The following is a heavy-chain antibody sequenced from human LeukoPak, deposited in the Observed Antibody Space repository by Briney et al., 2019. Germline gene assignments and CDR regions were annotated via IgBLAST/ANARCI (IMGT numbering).Heavy chain of an antibody. CDR2: THYSGT. V-gene: IGHV4-59*01. D-gene: IGHD3-22*01. CDR1: GGSISSYY. Sequence: PSETLSLTCTVSGGSISSYYWSWIRQPPGKGLEWIGYTHYSGTNYNPSLKSRVTISADTSKNQFFLKLSSVTAADTAVYYCARGISYYDSSGIDYWGQGTLVTVSS. J-gene: IGHJ4*02. CDR3: ARGISYYDSSGIDY.